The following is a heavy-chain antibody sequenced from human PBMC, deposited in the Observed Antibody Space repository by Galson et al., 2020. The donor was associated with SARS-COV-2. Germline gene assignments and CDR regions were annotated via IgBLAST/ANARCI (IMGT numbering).Heavy chain of an antibody. V-gene: IGHV3-13*01. Sequence: GGSLRLSCAASGITFSSYDMHWVRQVTGKGLEWVSSIGTSGDTYYAGSVKGRFTISREDAKNSFYLQMNSLRAEDTAVYCCARAYSYCTRSGCYADDYYGLAVWGQVTTVTVSS. D-gene: IGHD2-2*01. CDR2: IGTSGDT. J-gene: IGHJ6*02. CDR3: ARAYSYCTRSGCYADDYYGLAV. CDR1: GITFSSYD.